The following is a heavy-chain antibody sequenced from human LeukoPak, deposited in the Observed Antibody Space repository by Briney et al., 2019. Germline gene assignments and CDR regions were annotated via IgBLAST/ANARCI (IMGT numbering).Heavy chain of an antibody. D-gene: IGHD3-9*01. V-gene: IGHV3-66*01. CDR1: GFTVSSNY. CDR2: IYSGGST. Sequence: GGSLRLSCAASGFTVSSNYMSWVRQAPGKGLEWVSVIYSGGSTYYADSVKGRFTISRDNSMNTLYLQMNSLRAEDTAVYYCARDRLRFGYYDILTGYYMTYAFDIWGQGTMVTVSS. CDR3: ARDRLRFGYYDILTGYYMTYAFDI. J-gene: IGHJ3*02.